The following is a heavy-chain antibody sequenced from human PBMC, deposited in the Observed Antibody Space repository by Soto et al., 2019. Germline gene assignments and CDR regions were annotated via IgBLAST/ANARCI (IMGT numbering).Heavy chain of an antibody. V-gene: IGHV4-59*01. D-gene: IGHD3-16*02. J-gene: IGHJ4*02. CDR3: AGFWGGYLGD. Sequence: QVQLQESGPGLVKPSETLSLTCTVSGGSISSYYWTWIRQPPGKGLEWIGYIYYSGNINYNPSPKRRVTISLDTSKNQFSLKLSSVTAADTAVYYCAGFWGGYLGDWGQGTLVTVSS. CDR1: GGSISSYY. CDR2: IYYSGNI.